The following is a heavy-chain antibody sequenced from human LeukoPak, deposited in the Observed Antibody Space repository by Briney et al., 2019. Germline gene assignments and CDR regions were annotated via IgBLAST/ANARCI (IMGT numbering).Heavy chain of an antibody. D-gene: IGHD3-22*01. CDR2: IYYSGST. CDR3: ARYDSSGYYHGSTFDI. J-gene: IGHJ3*02. V-gene: IGHV4-59*01. Sequence: SETLSLTCTVSGGSISSYYWSWIRQPPGKGLEWIGYIYYSGSTNYNPSLKSRVTISVDTSKNQLSLKLSSVTAADTAVYYCARYDSSGYYHGSTFDIWGQGTMVTVSS. CDR1: GGSISSYY.